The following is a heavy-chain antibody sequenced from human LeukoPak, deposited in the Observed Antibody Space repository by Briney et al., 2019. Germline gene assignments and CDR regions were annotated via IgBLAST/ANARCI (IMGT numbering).Heavy chain of an antibody. CDR1: GGSISSYY. CDR2: IYYSGGT. Sequence: SETLSLTCTVSGGSISSYYWSWIRQPPGKGLEWIGYIYYSGGTNYNPSLKSRVTISVDTSKSQFSLRLSSVTAADTAVYYCARHCSTTICYETEYFQHWGQGTLVTVSS. CDR3: ARHCSTTICYETEYFQH. D-gene: IGHD2-2*01. V-gene: IGHV4-59*08. J-gene: IGHJ1*01.